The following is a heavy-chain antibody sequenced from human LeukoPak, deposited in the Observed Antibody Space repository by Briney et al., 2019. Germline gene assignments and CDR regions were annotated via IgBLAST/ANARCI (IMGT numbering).Heavy chain of an antibody. CDR1: GITFSHHG. CDR3: VQGGQYTRAYSDAFGL. CDR2: IQYDGSIN. V-gene: IGHV3-30*03. J-gene: IGHJ3*01. Sequence: GGSLRLSCAASGITFSHHGMDWVRQAPGKGLEWVAGIQYDGSINFYLDSVKGRFTISRDNSKNTLDLQMNSLRFEDTAVYFCVQGGQYTRAYSDAFGLWGQGTMVTVSS. D-gene: IGHD2-21*01.